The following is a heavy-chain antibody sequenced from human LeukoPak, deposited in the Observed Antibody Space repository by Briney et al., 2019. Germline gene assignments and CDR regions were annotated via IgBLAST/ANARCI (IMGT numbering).Heavy chain of an antibody. CDR2: IYYSGST. V-gene: IGHV4-59*01. Sequence: SETLSLTCTVSGGSISSYYWSWIRQPPGKGLEWIGYIYYSGSTNYNPSLKSRVTISVDTSKNQFSLKLSSVTAADTAVYYCARDPFMTGNFDIWGQGTMVTVSS. CDR3: ARDPFMTGNFDI. D-gene: IGHD1-14*01. J-gene: IGHJ3*02. CDR1: GGSISSYY.